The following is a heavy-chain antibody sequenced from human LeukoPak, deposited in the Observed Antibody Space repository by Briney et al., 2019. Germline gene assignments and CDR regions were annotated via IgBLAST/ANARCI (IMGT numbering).Heavy chain of an antibody. CDR1: GFTFSSYG. CDR3: AKDHIVVVVAATPDY. Sequence: GGSLRLSCAASGFTFSSYGMHWVRQAPGKGLEWVAVISYDGSNKYYADSVKGRFTISRDNSKNTLYLQMNSLRAEDTAAYYCAKDHIVVVVAATPDYWGQGTLVTVSS. CDR2: ISYDGSNK. D-gene: IGHD2-15*01. V-gene: IGHV3-30*18. J-gene: IGHJ4*02.